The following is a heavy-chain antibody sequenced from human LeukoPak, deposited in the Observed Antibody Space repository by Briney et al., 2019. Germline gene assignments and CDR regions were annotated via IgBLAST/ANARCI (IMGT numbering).Heavy chain of an antibody. CDR3: AKQLYYDSSGRRDAFDI. CDR2: ISGSGGST. CDR1: GFTFSSYA. D-gene: IGHD3-22*01. J-gene: IGHJ3*02. V-gene: IGHV3-23*01. Sequence: PGGSLRLSCAASGFTFSSYAMSWVRQAPGKGLEWVSAISGSGGSTYYADSVKGRFTISRDNSKNTLYLQMNSPRAEDTAVYYCAKQLYYDSSGRRDAFDIWGQGTMVTVSS.